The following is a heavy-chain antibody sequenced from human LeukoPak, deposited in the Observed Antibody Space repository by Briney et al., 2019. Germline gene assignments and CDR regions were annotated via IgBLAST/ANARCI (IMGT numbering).Heavy chain of an antibody. D-gene: IGHD3-9*01. V-gene: IGHV1-2*04. CDR2: INPNSGGT. CDR3: ARYDILTGYNY. Sequence: ASVKVSCKASEYTFTGYYMHWVRQAPGQVLEWMGWINPNSGGTNYAQKFQGWVTMTRDTSISTAYMELSRLRSDDTAVYYCARYDILTGYNYWGQGTLVTVSS. J-gene: IGHJ4*02. CDR1: EYTFTGYY.